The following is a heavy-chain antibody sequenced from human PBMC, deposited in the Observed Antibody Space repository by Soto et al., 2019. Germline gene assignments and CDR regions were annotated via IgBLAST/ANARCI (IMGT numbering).Heavy chain of an antibody. V-gene: IGHV1-2*02. J-gene: IGHJ4*01. CDR3: ATARRGTVSLLAD. Sequence: QVQLVQSGADVRKTGASVKVSCKASGYPFSENHIHWVRQAPGQGLEWMGWLNPYSGATKYAPKFQGGVTMTRDTSISTSYMEVNGLKSDDTAFYYCATARRGTVSLLADWGQGTLVTVSS. D-gene: IGHD4-4*01. CDR1: GYPFSENH. CDR2: LNPYSGAT.